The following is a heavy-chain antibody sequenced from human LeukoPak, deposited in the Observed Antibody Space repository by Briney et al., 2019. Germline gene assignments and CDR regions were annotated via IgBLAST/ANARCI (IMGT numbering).Heavy chain of an antibody. J-gene: IGHJ4*02. CDR1: GYTLTELS. Sequence: ASVKVSCKVSGYTLTELSMHWVRQAPGKGLEWMGGFDPEDGEAIYAQKFQGRVTMTEDTSTDTAYMELSSLRSEDTAVYYCATFIAYCGGDCSYYLDYWGQGTLVTVSS. CDR3: ATFIAYCGGDCSYYLDY. V-gene: IGHV1-24*01. CDR2: FDPEDGEA. D-gene: IGHD2-21*02.